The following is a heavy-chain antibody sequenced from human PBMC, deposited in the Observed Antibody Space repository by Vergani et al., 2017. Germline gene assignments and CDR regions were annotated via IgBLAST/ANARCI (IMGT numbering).Heavy chain of an antibody. J-gene: IGHJ5*02. Sequence: VQLVESGGGLVQPGGSLRLSCSASGFTFSSYGMHWVRQAPGKGLEWVAVISYDGSNKYYADSVKGRFTISRDNSKNTLYLQMNSLRAEDTAVYYCARARRSSSWYVGGWFDPWGQGTLVTVSS. D-gene: IGHD6-13*01. CDR3: ARARRSSSWYVGGWFDP. CDR2: ISYDGSNK. V-gene: IGHV3-30*03. CDR1: GFTFSSYG.